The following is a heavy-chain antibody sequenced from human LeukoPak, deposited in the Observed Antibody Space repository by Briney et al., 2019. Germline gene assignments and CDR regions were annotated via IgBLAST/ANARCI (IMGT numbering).Heavy chain of an antibody. V-gene: IGHV3-23*01. CDR3: AKGVYYMDV. CDR1: GFIFGSYA. J-gene: IGHJ6*03. CDR2: VSGTGYTT. Sequence: GGSLRLSCAASGFIFGSYAMNWVRQAPGKGLEWVSAVSGTGYTTYYADSVKGRFTISRDNSKNTLYVQMNSLRAEDTAVYYCAKGVYYMDVWGKGTTITVSS.